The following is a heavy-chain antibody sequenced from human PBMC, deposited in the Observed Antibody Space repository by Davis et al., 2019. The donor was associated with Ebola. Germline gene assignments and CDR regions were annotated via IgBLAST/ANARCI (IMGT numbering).Heavy chain of an antibody. V-gene: IGHV4-34*01. CDR1: GGSFSGYY. CDR2: INHSGGT. Sequence: SETLSLTCAVYGGSFSGYYWGWIRQPPGKGLEWIGEINHSGGTNYNPSLKSRVTISVDTSKNQFSLKLNYVTAADTAVYYCTRGWGMDVWGQGTAVTVPS. J-gene: IGHJ6*02. CDR3: TRGWGMDV.